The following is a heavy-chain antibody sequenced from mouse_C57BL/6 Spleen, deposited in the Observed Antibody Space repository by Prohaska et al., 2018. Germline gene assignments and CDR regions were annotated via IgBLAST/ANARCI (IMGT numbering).Heavy chain of an antibody. J-gene: IGHJ1*03. CDR1: GFTFSGFW. Sequence: EVQLLETGGGLVQPGGSRGLSCEGSGFTFSGFWMSWVRQTPGKTLEWIGDINSDVSAITYAPSIKDRFTIFRDNDKSTLYLQMSNVRSEDTATYFCMTYGSSWYFDVWGTGTTVTVSS. V-gene: IGHV11-2*01. CDR3: MTYGSSWYFDV. CDR2: INSDVSAI. D-gene: IGHD1-1*01.